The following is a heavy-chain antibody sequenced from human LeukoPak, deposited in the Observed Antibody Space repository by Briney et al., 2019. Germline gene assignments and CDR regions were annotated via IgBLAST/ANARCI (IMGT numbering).Heavy chain of an antibody. CDR2: ISGSAAYK. Sequence: GGSLRLSCAASGLTFTNYTMNWVRQAPGKGLEWVSSISGSAAYKFYSDSVKGRFTISRDNAKNSLSLQMNSLRAEDTAVYYCVRDGGVSGYDLLDYWGQGTLVTVSS. V-gene: IGHV3-21*01. D-gene: IGHD5-12*01. CDR3: VRDGGVSGYDLLDY. J-gene: IGHJ4*02. CDR1: GLTFTNYT.